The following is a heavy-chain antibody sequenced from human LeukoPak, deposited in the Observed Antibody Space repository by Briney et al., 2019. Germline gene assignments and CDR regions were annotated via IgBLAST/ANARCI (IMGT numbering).Heavy chain of an antibody. J-gene: IGHJ4*02. CDR1: GFTVSSNY. Sequence: GGSLRLSCAASGFTVSSNYMSWVRQAPGKGLEWVSAISGSGGSTYYADSVKGRFTISRDNSKNTLYLQMNSLRAEDTAVYYCAKKRITMVRGANDYWGQGTLVTVSS. CDR2: ISGSGGST. V-gene: IGHV3-23*01. CDR3: AKKRITMVRGANDY. D-gene: IGHD3-10*01.